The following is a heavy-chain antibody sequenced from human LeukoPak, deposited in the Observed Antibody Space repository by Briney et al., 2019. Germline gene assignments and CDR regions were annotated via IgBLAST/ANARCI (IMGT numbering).Heavy chain of an antibody. Sequence: SKILSLTGAVPGGGIACRHWSWIWQTTGKGLEWIGYVFDSGRTKENPSLKSRVTLSADTSKNQLSLRLSSVTAADTAVYYCTTIKRGNIFGYFDFWGQGILVTVSS. CDR2: VFDSGRT. V-gene: IGHV4-59*01. CDR1: GGGIACRH. CDR3: TTIKRGNIFGYFDF. J-gene: IGHJ4*02. D-gene: IGHD5-18*01.